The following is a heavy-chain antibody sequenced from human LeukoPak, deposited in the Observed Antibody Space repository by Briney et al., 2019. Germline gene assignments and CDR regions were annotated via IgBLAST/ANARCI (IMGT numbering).Heavy chain of an antibody. J-gene: IGHJ2*01. Sequence: SETLSLTCTVSGGSISRYYWSWIRQPPGKGLEWIGYISHSGSTNYIPSLKSRVTISVDTSKNQFSLSLTSVTAADTAIYYCVRDGTMVRGRYWYFDLWGRGTLVTVSS. CDR2: ISHSGST. CDR3: VRDGTMVRGRYWYFDL. CDR1: GGSISRYY. D-gene: IGHD3-10*01. V-gene: IGHV4-59*01.